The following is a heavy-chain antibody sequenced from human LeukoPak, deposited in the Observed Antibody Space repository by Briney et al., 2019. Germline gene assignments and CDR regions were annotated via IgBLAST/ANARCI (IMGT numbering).Heavy chain of an antibody. CDR3: ARIVQYNWSDP. CDR1: GGSISSYY. D-gene: IGHD2-8*01. Sequence: SETLSLTCTVSGGSISSYYWSWIRQPPGKGLEWIGYIYYSGSTNYNPSLKSRVTISVDTSKNQFSLKLSSVTAADTAVYYCARIVQYNWSDPWGQGTLVTVSS. V-gene: IGHV4-59*01. CDR2: IYYSGST. J-gene: IGHJ5*02.